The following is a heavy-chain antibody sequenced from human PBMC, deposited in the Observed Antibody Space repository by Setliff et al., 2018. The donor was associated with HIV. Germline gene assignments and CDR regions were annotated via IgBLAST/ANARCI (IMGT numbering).Heavy chain of an antibody. D-gene: IGHD3-22*01. J-gene: IGHJ4*02. Sequence: ASETLSLTCTVSRGSIKYYFWSWIRQPPGKGLECIGHISYSGTTNYNPSLESRVSISVDTSKNQFSLKLKSATAADTAVYYCARDSDGSSYYHFAHWSQGTLVTVSS. CDR1: RGSIKYYF. V-gene: IGHV4-59*01. CDR2: ISYSGTT. CDR3: ARDSDGSSYYHFAH.